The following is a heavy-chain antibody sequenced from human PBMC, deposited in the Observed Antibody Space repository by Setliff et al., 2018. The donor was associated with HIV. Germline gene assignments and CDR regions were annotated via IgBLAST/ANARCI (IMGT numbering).Heavy chain of an antibody. CDR1: GGSIDNNKYY. V-gene: IGHV4-39*02. CDR3: ARDQSDWFY. Sequence: SETLSLTCSVSGGSIDNNKYYWTWIRQPPGKGLEWTGSIYHTGSTYYNPSLKSRVTISVDTSKNQFSLKLSSVTAADTAVYYCARDQSDWFYWGQGTLVTVSS. CDR2: IYHTGST. D-gene: IGHD3-3*01. J-gene: IGHJ4*02.